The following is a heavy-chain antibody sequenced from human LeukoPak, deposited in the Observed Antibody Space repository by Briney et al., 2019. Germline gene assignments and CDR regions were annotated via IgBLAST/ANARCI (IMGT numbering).Heavy chain of an antibody. D-gene: IGHD3-22*01. J-gene: IGHJ5*02. CDR3: ARDRGEYYYDSSGYLFDP. V-gene: IGHV1-2*02. CDR1: GYTFTGYY. CDR2: INPNSGGT. Sequence: GASVKVSCKASGYTFTGYYMHWVRQAPGQGLERMGWINPNSGGTNYAQKFQGRVTMTRDTSISTAYMELSRLRSDDTAVYYCARDRGEYYYDSSGYLFDPWGQGTLVTVSS.